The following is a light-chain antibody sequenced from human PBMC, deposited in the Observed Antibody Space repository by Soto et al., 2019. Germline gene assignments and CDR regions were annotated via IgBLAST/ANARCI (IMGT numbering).Light chain of an antibody. Sequence: EVVLTQSPGPLSLSPGGRATLSCRASQSVSSSYLAWYQQKPGQAPRLLIYGASSRATGIPDRFSGSGSGTDFTLTISRLEPEDFAVYYCQQYGSSPRTFGQGTKV. V-gene: IGKV3-20*01. CDR3: QQYGSSPRT. J-gene: IGKJ1*01. CDR2: GAS. CDR1: QSVSSSY.